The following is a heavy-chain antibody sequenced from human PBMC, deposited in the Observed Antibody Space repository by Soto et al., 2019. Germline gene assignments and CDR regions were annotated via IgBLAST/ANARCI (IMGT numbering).Heavy chain of an antibody. D-gene: IGHD2-2*01. CDR1: GYTFTSYY. Sequence: ASVKVSCKASGYTFTSYYMHWVRQAPGQGLEWMGIINPSGGSTSYAQKFQGRVTMTRDTSTSTVYMELSSLRSEDTAVYYCAREAKYQLLSTTPTLYYYYGMDVWGQGTTVTVSS. J-gene: IGHJ6*02. CDR3: AREAKYQLLSTTPTLYYYYGMDV. CDR2: INPSGGST. V-gene: IGHV1-46*01.